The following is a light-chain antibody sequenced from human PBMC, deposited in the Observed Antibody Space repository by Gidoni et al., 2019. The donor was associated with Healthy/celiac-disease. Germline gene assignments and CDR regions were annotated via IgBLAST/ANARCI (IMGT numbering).Light chain of an antibody. CDR3: QQANSFPT. Sequence: SQLTHSPASVSASVGDRVTITCRASQCISSWLAWYQQKPGKAPKRLIYAASSLQSGVPSRFCGSGSGTAFTLTISSLQPEDFATYYCQQANSFPTFGGGTKVEIK. CDR1: QCISSW. V-gene: IGKV1D-12*01. CDR2: AAS. J-gene: IGKJ4*01.